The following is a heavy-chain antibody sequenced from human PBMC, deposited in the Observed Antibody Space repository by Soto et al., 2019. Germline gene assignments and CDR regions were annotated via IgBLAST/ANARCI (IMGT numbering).Heavy chain of an antibody. CDR2: ISYDGSNK. D-gene: IGHD6-13*01. CDR1: GFTFSSYA. Sequence: GGSLRLSCAASGFTFSSYAMHWVRQAPGKGLEWVAVISYDGSNKYYADSVKGRFTISRDNSKNTLYLQMNSLRAEDTAVYYCARGPIAAAGMSSGMDVWGQGTTVTVSS. V-gene: IGHV3-30-3*01. J-gene: IGHJ6*02. CDR3: ARGPIAAAGMSSGMDV.